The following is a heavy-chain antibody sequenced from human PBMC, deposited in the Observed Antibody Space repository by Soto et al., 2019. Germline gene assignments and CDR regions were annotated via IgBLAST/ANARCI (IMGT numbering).Heavy chain of an antibody. J-gene: IGHJ4*02. CDR3: ARGFVRGGSCYDY. Sequence: QVQLQQWGAGLLKPSETLSLTCAVYGGSFSGYYWSWIRQPPGKGLEWIGEINHSGSTNYNPSLKSRVTRSVDTSKNQFSLKLSSVTAADTAVYYCARGFVRGGSCYDYWGQETLVTVSS. V-gene: IGHV4-34*01. CDR1: GGSFSGYY. D-gene: IGHD2-15*01. CDR2: INHSGST.